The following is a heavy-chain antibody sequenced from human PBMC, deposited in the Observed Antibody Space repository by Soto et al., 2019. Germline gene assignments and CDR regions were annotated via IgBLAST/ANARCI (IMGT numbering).Heavy chain of an antibody. Sequence: QVQLVESGGGVVQPGRSLRLSCAASGFTFSSYGMHWVRQAPGKGLEWVAVIWYDGSNKYYADSVKGRFTISRDNSKNTLYLPMNSLRAEDTAVYYCARGSYDYYYGMDVWGQGTTVTVSS. D-gene: IGHD1-26*01. CDR2: IWYDGSNK. CDR1: GFTFSSYG. J-gene: IGHJ6*02. CDR3: ARGSYDYYYGMDV. V-gene: IGHV3-33*01.